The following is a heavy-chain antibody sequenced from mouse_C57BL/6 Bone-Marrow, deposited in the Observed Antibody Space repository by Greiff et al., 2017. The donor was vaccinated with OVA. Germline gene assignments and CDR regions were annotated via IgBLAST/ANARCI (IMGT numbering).Heavy chain of an antibody. CDR1: GFTFSDYG. J-gene: IGHJ2*01. CDR3: ARTTVEAFDY. V-gene: IGHV5-17*01. CDR2: ISSGRSTI. Sequence: VQLQESGGGLVKPGGSLKLSCAASGFTFSDYGMHWVRQAPEKGLEWVAYISSGRSTIYYADKVKGRFTISRDNAKNTLFLQMTSLRSEDTAMYYCARTTVEAFDYWGQGTTLTVSS. D-gene: IGHD1-1*01.